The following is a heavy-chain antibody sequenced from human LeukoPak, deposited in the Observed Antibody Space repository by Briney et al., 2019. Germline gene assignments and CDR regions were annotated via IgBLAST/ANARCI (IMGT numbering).Heavy chain of an antibody. D-gene: IGHD3-22*01. V-gene: IGHV4-39*01. CDR3: ASLYYDSSGYYQICYFDY. Sequence: PSETLSLTCTVSGGSISSSSYYWGWIRQPPGKGLEWIGSIYYSGSTYDNPSLKRRVTISVDTSKNQFSLNLSSVTAADTAVYYCASLYYDSSGYYQICYFDYWGQGTLVTVSS. CDR1: GGSISSSSYY. CDR2: IYYSGST. J-gene: IGHJ4*02.